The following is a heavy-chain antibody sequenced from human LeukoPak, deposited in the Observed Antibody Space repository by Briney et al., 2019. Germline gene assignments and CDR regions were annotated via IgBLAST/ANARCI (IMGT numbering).Heavy chain of an antibody. J-gene: IGHJ4*02. Sequence: GASVKVSCKASGYTFTSYGISWVRQAPGQGLEWMGWMIPNSGNTGPAQKFQGRVTMTRNTSISTAYLEVSSLRSEDTAVYYCARGPASIAAAVDFDYWGQGTLVTVSS. V-gene: IGHV1-8*02. CDR1: GYTFTSYG. CDR3: ARGPASIAAAVDFDY. D-gene: IGHD6-13*01. CDR2: MIPNSGNT.